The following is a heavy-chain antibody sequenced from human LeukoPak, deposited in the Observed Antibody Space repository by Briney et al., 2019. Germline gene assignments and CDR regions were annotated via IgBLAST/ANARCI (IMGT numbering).Heavy chain of an antibody. CDR2: IYSGGST. Sequence: PGGSLRLSCAASGFTVSSNYMSWVRQAPGKGLEWVSVIYSGGSTYYADSVKGRFTISRDNSKNTLYLQMSSLRAEDTAVYYCARDPTLYGSGSTKFDPWGQGTLVTVSS. D-gene: IGHD3-10*01. V-gene: IGHV3-53*01. CDR3: ARDPTLYGSGSTKFDP. CDR1: GFTVSSNY. J-gene: IGHJ5*02.